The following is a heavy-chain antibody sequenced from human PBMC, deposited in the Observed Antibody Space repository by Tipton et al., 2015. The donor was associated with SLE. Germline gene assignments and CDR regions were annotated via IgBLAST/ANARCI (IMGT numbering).Heavy chain of an antibody. CDR3: AREGTGTPY. D-gene: IGHD1-1*01. V-gene: IGHV4-38-2*02. Sequence: TLSLTCNVSGGSISSGYYWGWIRQPPGKGLEWIGSIYHSGSTYYNPSLKSRVTISVDTSKNQFSLKLSSVTAADTAVYYCAREGTGTPYWGQGTLVTVSS. CDR1: GGSISSGYY. CDR2: IYHSGST. J-gene: IGHJ4*02.